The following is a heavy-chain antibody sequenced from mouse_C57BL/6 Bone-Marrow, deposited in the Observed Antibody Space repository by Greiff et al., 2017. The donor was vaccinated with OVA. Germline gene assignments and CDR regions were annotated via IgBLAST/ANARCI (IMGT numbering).Heavy chain of an antibody. CDR2: IDPEDGET. Sequence: VQLQQSGAELVKPGASVKLSCTASGFNIKDYYMPWVKQRTEQGLEWIGRIDPEDGETKYAPKFQGKATITADTSSNTAYLQLSSLTSEDTAVYYCARRAFCYARPPYAMDYWGQGTSVTVSS. CDR1: GFNIKDYY. D-gene: IGHD1-1*01. CDR3: ARRAFCYARPPYAMDY. J-gene: IGHJ4*01. V-gene: IGHV14-2*01.